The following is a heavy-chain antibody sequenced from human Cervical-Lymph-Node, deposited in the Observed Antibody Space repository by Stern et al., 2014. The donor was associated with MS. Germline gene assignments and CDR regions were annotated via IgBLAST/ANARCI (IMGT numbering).Heavy chain of an antibody. V-gene: IGHV4-59*01. CDR3: VRATDL. Sequence: QVQLQESGPGLLRPSETLSLTCTVSGASITSYYWSWIRQPPGKGLEWIGYIYYRGNTNYNASLKGRVAISIGTSKTQFSLRLSSVTAADTAVYYCVRATDLWGQGTLVTVSS. CDR1: GASITSYY. CDR2: IYYRGNT. J-gene: IGHJ5*02.